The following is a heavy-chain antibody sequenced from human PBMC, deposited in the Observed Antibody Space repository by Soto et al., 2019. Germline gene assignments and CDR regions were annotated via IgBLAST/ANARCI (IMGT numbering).Heavy chain of an antibody. CDR3: VRRFGGNSASAFDV. CDR2: INSDGSNI. D-gene: IGHD2-21*02. J-gene: IGHJ3*01. CDR1: GFSFSGRW. V-gene: IGHV3-74*01. Sequence: EVQLVESGGVLVQPGGSLRLSCAASGFSFSGRWMHWVRQAPGKGLVWVSRINSDGSNINYADSVKGRFTISRDNAKNTLYLQMNSLRAEDTAVYYCVRRFGGNSASAFDVWGQGTLVTVSS.